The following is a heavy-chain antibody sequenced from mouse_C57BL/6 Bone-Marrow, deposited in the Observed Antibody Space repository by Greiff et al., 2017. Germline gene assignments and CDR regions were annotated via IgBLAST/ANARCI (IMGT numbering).Heavy chain of an antibody. D-gene: IGHD2-3*01. CDR3: ARSPHDGYYVLAY. Sequence: DVKLQESVAELVRPGASVKLSCTASGFNIKNTYMHWVKQRPEQGLEWIGRIDPANGNTKYAPKFQGKATITADTSSNTAYLQLSSLTSEDTAIYYCARSPHDGYYVLAYWGQGTLVTVSA. CDR1: GFNIKNTY. V-gene: IGHV14-3*01. J-gene: IGHJ3*01. CDR2: IDPANGNT.